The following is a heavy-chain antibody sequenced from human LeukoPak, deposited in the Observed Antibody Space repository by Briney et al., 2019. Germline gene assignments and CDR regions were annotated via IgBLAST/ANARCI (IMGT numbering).Heavy chain of an antibody. CDR2: IIPIFGTA. CDR1: GGTFSSYA. CDR3: ASHPNYYDSSGYYYFDY. V-gene: IGHV1-69*05. J-gene: IGHJ4*02. D-gene: IGHD3-22*01. Sequence: SVKVSCKASGGTFSSYAISWVRQAPGQGLEWMGGIIPIFGTANYAQKFQGRVTITTDESTSTAYMELSSLRSKDTAVYYCASHPNYYDSSGYYYFDYWGQGTLVTVSS.